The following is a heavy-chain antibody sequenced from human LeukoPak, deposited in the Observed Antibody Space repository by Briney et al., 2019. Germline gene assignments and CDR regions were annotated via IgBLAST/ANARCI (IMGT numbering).Heavy chain of an antibody. V-gene: IGHV1-18*01. J-gene: IGHJ4*02. D-gene: IGHD5-12*01. CDR3: TRDLGQWLLQGIFFDY. CDR1: GYTFTTYG. CDR2: ISVYNGNT. Sequence: GASVKVSCKASGYTFTTYGISWVRQAPGQGLEWMGWISVYNGNTNYAEKVQGRVTMTTDTSTNTAYMELRSLRSDDTAVYYCTRDLGQWLLQGIFFDYWGQGTLVTVSS.